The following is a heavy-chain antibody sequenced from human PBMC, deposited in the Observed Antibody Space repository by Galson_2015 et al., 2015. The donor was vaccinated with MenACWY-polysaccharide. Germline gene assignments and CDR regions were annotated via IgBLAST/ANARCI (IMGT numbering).Heavy chain of an antibody. CDR2: IWYDESDE. CDR3: ARADRSDGVHALDI. D-gene: IGHD6-25*01. V-gene: IGHV3-33*01. J-gene: IGHJ3*02. CDR1: GFTFSNYG. Sequence: SLRLSCAASGFTFSNYGMHWVRQAPGKGLEWMAVIWYDESDEYYADSVKGRFTISRDNSKNALYLQMNSLRAEDTAVYYCARADRSDGVHALDIWGQGTMVTVSS.